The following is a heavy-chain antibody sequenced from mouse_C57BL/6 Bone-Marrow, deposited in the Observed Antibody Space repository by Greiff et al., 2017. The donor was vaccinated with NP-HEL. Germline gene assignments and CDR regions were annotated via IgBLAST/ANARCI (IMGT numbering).Heavy chain of an antibody. V-gene: IGHV5-12*01. D-gene: IGHD1-1*01. Sequence: EVKLVESGGGLVQPGGSLKLSCAASGFTFSDYYMYWVRQTPEKRLEWVAYISNGGGSTYYPDTVKGRFTISRANAKNTPYLQMSRLKSEDTAMYYCARHHYYGSSYVLYWYFDVWGTGTTVTVSS. CDR3: ARHHYYGSSYVLYWYFDV. CDR1: GFTFSDYY. J-gene: IGHJ1*03. CDR2: ISNGGGST.